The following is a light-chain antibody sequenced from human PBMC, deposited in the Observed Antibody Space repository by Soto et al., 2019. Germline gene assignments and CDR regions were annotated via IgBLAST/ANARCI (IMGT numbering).Light chain of an antibody. CDR2: STS. CDR3: LLYVGGAHV. V-gene: IGLV7-43*01. Sequence: QAVVTQEPSLTVSPGGTVTVTCAFSTGAVTSGHYPNWFQQKPGQAPRALIYSTSKKRSWTPARFSGSLLGDKAALTLSDAQPEDEADYYCLLYVGGAHVFGTGTKVTVL. J-gene: IGLJ1*01. CDR1: TGAVTSGHY.